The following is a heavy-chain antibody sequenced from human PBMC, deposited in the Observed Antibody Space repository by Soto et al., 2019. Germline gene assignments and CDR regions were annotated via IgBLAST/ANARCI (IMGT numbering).Heavy chain of an antibody. D-gene: IGHD3-22*01. CDR1: GGTFSSYA. Sequence: QVQLVQSGAEVKKPGSSVKVSCKASGGTFSSYAISWVRQAPGQGLEWMGGIIPIFGTANYAQKFQGRVTISADKSASTAYMGLSRLRSEDTAVYYCASSCKVGCSSGYRRRSYYFDYWGQGTLVTVSS. CDR3: ASSCKVGCSSGYRRRSYYFDY. J-gene: IGHJ4*02. CDR2: IIPIFGTA. V-gene: IGHV1-69*06.